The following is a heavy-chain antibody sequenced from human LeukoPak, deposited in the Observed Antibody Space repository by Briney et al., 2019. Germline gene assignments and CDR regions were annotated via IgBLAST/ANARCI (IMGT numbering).Heavy chain of an antibody. CDR3: AREGQQLKHFDY. CDR1: GGTFSSYA. CDR2: IIPIFGTA. D-gene: IGHD1-1*01. J-gene: IGHJ4*02. Sequence: SVKVSCKASGGTFSSYAISWVRQAPGQGLEWMGGIIPIFGTANYAQKFQGRVTTTRDTSTSTVYIELSSLRSEDTAVYYCAREGQQLKHFDYWGQGTLVTVSS. V-gene: IGHV1-69*05.